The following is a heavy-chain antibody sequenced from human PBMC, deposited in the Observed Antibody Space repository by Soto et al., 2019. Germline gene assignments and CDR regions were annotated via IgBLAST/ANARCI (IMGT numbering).Heavy chain of an antibody. D-gene: IGHD3-10*01. V-gene: IGHV3-21*01. CDR2: ISSSSSYI. Sequence: GSLRLSCAASGFTFSSYSMNWVRQAPGKGLEWVSSISSSSSYIYYADSVKGRFTISRDNAKNSLYLQMNSLRAEDTAVYYCARGVAPILVRGAINWFDPWGQGTLVTVSS. J-gene: IGHJ5*02. CDR3: ARGVAPILVRGAINWFDP. CDR1: GFTFSSYS.